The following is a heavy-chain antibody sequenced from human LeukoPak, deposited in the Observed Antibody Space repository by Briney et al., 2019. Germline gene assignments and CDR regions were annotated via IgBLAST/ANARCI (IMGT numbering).Heavy chain of an antibody. Sequence: SETLSLTCAVYGGSFSGYYWSWIRQPPGKGLEWIGEINHSGSTNYNPSLKSRVTISVDTSKNQFSLKLSSVTAADTAVYYCARGLSGNLKYYGMDVWGQGTTVTVSS. CDR3: ARGLSGNLKYYGMDV. CDR1: GGSFSGYY. CDR2: INHSGST. V-gene: IGHV4-34*01. J-gene: IGHJ6*02. D-gene: IGHD4-23*01.